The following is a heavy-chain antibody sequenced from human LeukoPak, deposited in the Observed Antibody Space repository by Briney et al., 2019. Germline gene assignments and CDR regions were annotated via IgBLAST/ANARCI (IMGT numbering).Heavy chain of an antibody. Sequence: ASVKVSFKASGYTFTGYYIHWVRQAPGQGLEWMGWINPNSGGTSYAQKFQGRVTMTRDTSISTAYMDLSRLRSDDSAVYYCARASFEYWFDPWGQGTLVTVSS. V-gene: IGHV1-2*02. J-gene: IGHJ5*02. CDR1: GYTFTGYY. CDR3: ARASFEYWFDP. D-gene: IGHD3-9*01. CDR2: INPNSGGT.